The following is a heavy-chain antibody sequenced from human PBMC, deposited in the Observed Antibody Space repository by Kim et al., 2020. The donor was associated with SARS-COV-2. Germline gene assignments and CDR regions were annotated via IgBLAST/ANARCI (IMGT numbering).Heavy chain of an antibody. CDR2: ISDSGKT. Sequence: SETLSLTCTVSGGSISSYSWNWIRQPPGKGLEWIGDISDSGKTNYNPSLKSRVTISIDKSKNQFSLKVSSVTAADTAVYYCARRGGLDVWGNGTTVTVSS. J-gene: IGHJ6*04. CDR3: ARRGGLDV. CDR1: GGSISSYS. V-gene: IGHV4-59*08.